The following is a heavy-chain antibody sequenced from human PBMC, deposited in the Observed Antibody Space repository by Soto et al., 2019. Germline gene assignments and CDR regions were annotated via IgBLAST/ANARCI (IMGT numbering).Heavy chain of an antibody. CDR2: ISYDGSDK. J-gene: IGHJ4*02. CDR1: GFTFSSYG. Sequence: QVQLVESGGGVVQPGRSLRVSCAASGFTFSSYGMNWVRQAPGKGLEWVAIISYDGSDKYYADSVKGRFTISRDNSKNPLELQMNSLRGEDTAVYYCAKNPESYAWGLEGYCDYWGQGTQVTVSS. D-gene: IGHD3-16*01. CDR3: AKNPESYAWGLEGYCDY. V-gene: IGHV3-30*18.